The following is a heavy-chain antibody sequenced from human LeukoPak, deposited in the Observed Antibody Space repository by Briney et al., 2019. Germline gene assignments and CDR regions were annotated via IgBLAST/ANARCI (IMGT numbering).Heavy chain of an antibody. D-gene: IGHD6-19*01. CDR2: IKQDGSEK. V-gene: IGHV3-7*01. CDR1: GFTFSSYW. Sequence: GGSLRLSCAASGFTFSSYWVSWVRQAPGKGLEWVANIKQDGSEKYYVDSVKGRFTISRDNAKNSLYLQMNSLRAEDTAVYYCARGEWLISYYFDYWGQGTLVTVSS. CDR3: ARGEWLISYYFDY. J-gene: IGHJ4*02.